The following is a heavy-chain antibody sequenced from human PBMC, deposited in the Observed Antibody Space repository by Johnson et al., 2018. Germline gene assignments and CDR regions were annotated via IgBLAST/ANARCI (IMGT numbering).Heavy chain of an antibody. V-gene: IGHV1-69*12. CDR1: GGTFSSYA. CDR2: IIPIFGTA. D-gene: IGHD3-10*01. J-gene: IGHJ6*02. Sequence: VQLVQSGAEVKKPGSSVKVSCKASGGTFSSYAISWVRQAPGQGLEWMGGIIPIFGTANYAQKFQGRVTITADESTSTAYMELSSLRSEDTAVYYCARISAGSNQDYYYDGMDVWGQGTTVTVSS. CDR3: ARISAGSNQDYYYDGMDV.